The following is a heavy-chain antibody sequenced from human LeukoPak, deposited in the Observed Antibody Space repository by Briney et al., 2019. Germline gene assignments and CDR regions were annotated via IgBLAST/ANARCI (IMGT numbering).Heavy chain of an antibody. V-gene: IGHV3-43*01. D-gene: IGHD6-19*01. CDR3: ARSDSSGWYVLDY. Sequence: GGSLRLSCAASGFTFDDYTMHWVRQVPGKGLEWVSFISWDGSSTYYADSVKGRFTISRDNAKNSLYLQMNSLRAEDTAVYYCARSDSSGWYVLDYWGQGTLVTVSS. CDR1: GFTFDDYT. J-gene: IGHJ4*02. CDR2: ISWDGSST.